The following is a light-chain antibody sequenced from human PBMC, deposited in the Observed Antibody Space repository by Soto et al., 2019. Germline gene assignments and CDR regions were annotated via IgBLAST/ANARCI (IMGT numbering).Light chain of an antibody. CDR2: GAS. CDR1: QSINNRY. Sequence: EIVLTQSPGTLSLSPGERATLSCRASQSINNRYLAWYQQKPGQAPRLVIYGASSRATGIPDRFSGSGSGTDFTLTISRLEPEDFAVYYCQQFGSSPGFTFGPGTKVDMK. V-gene: IGKV3-20*01. J-gene: IGKJ3*01. CDR3: QQFGSSPGFT.